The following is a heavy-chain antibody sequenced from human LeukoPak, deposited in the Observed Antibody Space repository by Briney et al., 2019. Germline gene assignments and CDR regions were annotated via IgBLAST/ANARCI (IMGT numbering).Heavy chain of an antibody. CDR2: IRYDGSNK. V-gene: IGHV3-30*02. CDR3: ARVNWDPDAFDI. D-gene: IGHD7-27*01. Sequence: GGSLRLSCAASGFTFSSYGMHWVRQAPGKGLEWVAFIRYDGSNKYYADSVKGRFTISRDNSKNTLYLQMNRLRAEDTAVYYCARVNWDPDAFDIWGQGTMATVSS. CDR1: GFTFSSYG. J-gene: IGHJ3*02.